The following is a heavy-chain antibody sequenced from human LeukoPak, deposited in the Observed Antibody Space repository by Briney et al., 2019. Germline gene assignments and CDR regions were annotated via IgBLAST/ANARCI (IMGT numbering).Heavy chain of an antibody. J-gene: IGHJ4*02. Sequence: PGGSLRLSCAASGFTVSSNYMSWVRQAPGKGLEWVSIIYSGGSTFYADSVKGRFTISRDNTKNTLYLQMNTLRAEDTAVYYCVAAGTFDYWGQGALVTVSS. V-gene: IGHV3-53*01. CDR1: GFTVSSNY. CDR2: IYSGGST. D-gene: IGHD6-13*01. CDR3: VAAGTFDY.